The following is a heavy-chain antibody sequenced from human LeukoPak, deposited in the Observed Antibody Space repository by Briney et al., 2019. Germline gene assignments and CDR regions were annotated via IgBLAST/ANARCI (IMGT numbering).Heavy chain of an antibody. J-gene: IGHJ4*02. CDR3: ARVQRGFSYGNVDY. Sequence: ASVKVSCKASGYTFSSYSISWVRQAPGQGLEWVGWISAYNGNTNYAQKLQGRVTMTTDTSTSTAYMELRSLRSDDTAVYYCARVQRGFSYGNVDYWGQGTLVTVSS. CDR1: GYTFSSYS. V-gene: IGHV1-18*01. D-gene: IGHD5-18*01. CDR2: ISAYNGNT.